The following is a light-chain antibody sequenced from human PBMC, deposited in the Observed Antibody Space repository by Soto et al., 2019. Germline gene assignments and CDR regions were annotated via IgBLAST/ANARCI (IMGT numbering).Light chain of an antibody. V-gene: IGKV3D-20*01. CDR1: QSVSNNY. J-gene: IGKJ2*01. CDR2: DAS. CDR3: QQYGSTST. Sequence: ENVLTQSPGTLSLSPGERATLSCGASQSVSNNYLAWYQQKPGLAPRLLIYDASSRATSIPDRFSGSGSGTDFTLTISRIEPEDFAEYYCQQYGSTSTFGQGTKLEIK.